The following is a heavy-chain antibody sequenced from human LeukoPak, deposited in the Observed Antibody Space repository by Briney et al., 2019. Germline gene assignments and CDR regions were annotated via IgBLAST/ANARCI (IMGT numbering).Heavy chain of an antibody. D-gene: IGHD3-3*01. CDR3: AAFDFWSDYRG. Sequence: GGSLRLSCAASGFTFSNYNMNWVRQAPGKGLEWVSSISGSSSSIYYADSVKGRFTISRDNAKSSLHLQMNSLRAEDTAVYYCAAFDFWSDYRGWGQGTLVTVPP. V-gene: IGHV3-21*01. J-gene: IGHJ4*02. CDR2: ISGSSSSI. CDR1: GFTFSNYN.